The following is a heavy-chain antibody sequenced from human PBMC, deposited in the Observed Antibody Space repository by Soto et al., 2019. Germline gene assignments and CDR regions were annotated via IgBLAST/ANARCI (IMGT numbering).Heavy chain of an antibody. D-gene: IGHD3-3*01. V-gene: IGHV1-46*01. J-gene: IGHJ6*03. CDR2: INPSGGST. CDR3: ARDVEVRFLEWGFYYYYYMDV. Sequence: ASVKVSCKASGYTFTSYYMHWVRQAPGQGLEWMGIINPSGGSTSYAQKFQGRVTMTRDTSTSTVYMELSSLRSEDTAVYYCARDVEVRFLEWGFYYYYYMDVWGKGTTVTVSS. CDR1: GYTFTSYY.